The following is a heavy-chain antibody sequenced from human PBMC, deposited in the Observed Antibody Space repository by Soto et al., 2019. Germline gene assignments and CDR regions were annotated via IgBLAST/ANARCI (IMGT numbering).Heavy chain of an antibody. D-gene: IGHD3-16*01. CDR1: GFTFSGRW. CDR3: ATGGELGSLDY. Sequence: EVQLVESGGGLVQPGGSLKLSCVASGFTFSGRWMHWVRQSPGKGLVWVSHIISDGSRTSYVESVKGRFSISRDNAENTVSLQMNSLRVEDTAGYYCATGGELGSLDYWGQGILVTVSS. V-gene: IGHV3-74*01. J-gene: IGHJ4*02. CDR2: IISDGSRT.